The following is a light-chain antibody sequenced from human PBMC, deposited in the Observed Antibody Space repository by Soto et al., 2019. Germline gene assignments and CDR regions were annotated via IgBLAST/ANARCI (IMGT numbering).Light chain of an antibody. V-gene: IGKV3-20*01. CDR2: GAS. Sequence: ENVLTQSPDILSLSPGERITVSCRASQSISNSYLAWYQQKPGQAPRVLIYGASNRATGTPDRFSGSGSGTDFTLTISRQLPEDFALYYCQQYGRSLPTFGRGTKLEIK. CDR3: QQYGRSLPT. CDR1: QSISNSY. J-gene: IGKJ2*01.